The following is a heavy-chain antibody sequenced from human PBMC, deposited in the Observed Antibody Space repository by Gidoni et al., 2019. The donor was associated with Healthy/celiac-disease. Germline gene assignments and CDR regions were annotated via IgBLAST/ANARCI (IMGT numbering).Heavy chain of an antibody. D-gene: IGHD6-19*01. J-gene: IGHJ4*02. CDR1: GFTLSSYA. Sequence: QVQLVESGGGVVQPGRSLRLSCAASGFTLSSYAMHWVRQAPGKGLEWVAVISYDGSNKYYADSVKGRFTISRDNSKNTLYLQMNSLRAEDTAVYYCAREREMAAGTFFDYWGQGTLVTVSS. CDR3: AREREMAAGTFFDY. CDR2: ISYDGSNK. V-gene: IGHV3-30-3*01.